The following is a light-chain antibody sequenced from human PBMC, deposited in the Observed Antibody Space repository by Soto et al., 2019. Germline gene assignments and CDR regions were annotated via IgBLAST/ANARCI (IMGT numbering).Light chain of an antibody. J-gene: IGKJ1*01. Sequence: ELVLTQSPLTLSLTPGERATLSCMASQSLGSRNLDWYLQKPGQAPEPLIYGVSSRATGIPDRFSGSGSGTDFTLTISRLEAEDVAVYYCQQYDNSPRTFGQGTKVDIK. CDR1: QSLGSRN. CDR3: QQYDNSPRT. V-gene: IGKV3-20*01. CDR2: GVS.